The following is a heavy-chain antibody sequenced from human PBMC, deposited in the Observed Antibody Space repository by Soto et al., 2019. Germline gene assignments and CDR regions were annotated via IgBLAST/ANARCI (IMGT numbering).Heavy chain of an antibody. CDR1: GFPFSSHS. Sequence: GGSLRLSCAASGFPFSSHSMSWVRQAPGKGLEWVSYTSGTGGTIKYADSVKGRFTIFRDNAKNSLYLQMNSLRDEDTAVYYCARIPNFYDSADYFDAFDIWGQGTLVTVSS. V-gene: IGHV3-48*02. CDR3: ARIPNFYDSADYFDAFDI. D-gene: IGHD3-22*01. J-gene: IGHJ3*02. CDR2: TSGTGGTI.